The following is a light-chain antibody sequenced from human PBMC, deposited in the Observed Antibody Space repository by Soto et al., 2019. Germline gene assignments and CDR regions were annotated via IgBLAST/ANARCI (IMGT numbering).Light chain of an antibody. Sequence: EIVLMQSPGTLSLSPGERATLSCRASQSVSSSYLAWYQQKPGQAPRLLIYGASSRATGIPDRFSGSGSGTDFTLTISRLEPEYFAVYYCQQYGSSPRTFGGGTKVEIK. CDR2: GAS. J-gene: IGKJ4*01. CDR3: QQYGSSPRT. V-gene: IGKV3-20*01. CDR1: QSVSSSY.